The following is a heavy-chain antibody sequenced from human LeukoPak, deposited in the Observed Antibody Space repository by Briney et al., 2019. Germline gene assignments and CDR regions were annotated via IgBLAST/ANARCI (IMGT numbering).Heavy chain of an antibody. CDR1: GYTFTSYY. V-gene: IGHV1-46*01. Sequence: ASVKVSCKESGYTFTSYYMHWVRQAPGQGLEWMGIINPSGGSTSYAQKFQGRVTMTRDTSTSTVYMELSSLRSEDTAVYYCAREVFWSGYPRYYYYYGMDVWGQGTTVTVSS. D-gene: IGHD3-3*01. J-gene: IGHJ6*02. CDR3: AREVFWSGYPRYYYYYGMDV. CDR2: INPSGGST.